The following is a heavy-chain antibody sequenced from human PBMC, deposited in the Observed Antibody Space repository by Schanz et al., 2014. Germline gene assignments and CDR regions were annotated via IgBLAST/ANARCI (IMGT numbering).Heavy chain of an antibody. Sequence: EVQLVESGGGLIQPGGSLRLSCVASGFTVSSNYMSWVRQAPGKGLEWVSVIYSDGRTYYGDSVKGRFTISRDNSKNTLYLQMNSLRDEDTAMYYCAKRCSSTSCSHGAFDIWGQGTIVTVSS. J-gene: IGHJ3*02. CDR1: GFTVSSNY. CDR3: AKRCSSTSCSHGAFDI. D-gene: IGHD2-2*01. CDR2: IYSDGRT. V-gene: IGHV3-53*01.